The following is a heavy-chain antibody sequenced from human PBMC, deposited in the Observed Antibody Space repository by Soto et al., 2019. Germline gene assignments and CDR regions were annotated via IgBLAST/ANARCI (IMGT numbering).Heavy chain of an antibody. V-gene: IGHV4-34*01. D-gene: IGHD2-15*01. J-gene: IGHJ4*02. CDR1: GGSFSGYY. Sequence: PSETLSLTCAVYGGSFSGYYWSWIRQPPGKGLEWIGEINHSGSTNYNPSLKSRVTISVDTSKNQFSLKLSSVTAADTAVYYCARGRNIVVVVAATLGLTNYFDYWGQGTLVTVSS. CDR3: ARGRNIVVVVAATLGLTNYFDY. CDR2: INHSGST.